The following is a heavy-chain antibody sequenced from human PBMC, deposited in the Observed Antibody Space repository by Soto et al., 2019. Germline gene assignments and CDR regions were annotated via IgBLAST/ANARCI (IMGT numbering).Heavy chain of an antibody. V-gene: IGHV4-31*03. Sequence: LSLTCSVSGGSISSDDYYWSWIRQHPGKGLEWIGYIYYSGSTYYNPSLKSRVTISVDTSKNQFSLKLSSVTAADTAVYYCARHLTYCSAGGCYSDFPYYGMDVWGQGTTVTVSS. CDR2: IYYSGST. D-gene: IGHD2-15*01. CDR3: ARHLTYCSAGGCYSDFPYYGMDV. CDR1: GGSISSDDYY. J-gene: IGHJ6*02.